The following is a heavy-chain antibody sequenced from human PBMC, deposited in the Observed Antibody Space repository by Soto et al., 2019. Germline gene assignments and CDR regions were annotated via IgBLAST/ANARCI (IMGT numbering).Heavy chain of an antibody. J-gene: IGHJ4*02. CDR1: GGSFSGYD. D-gene: IGHD6-19*01. CDR2: INHSGST. Sequence: PSETLSLTCAVYGGSFSGYDWSWIRQPPGKGLEWIGEINHSGSTNYNPSLKSRLTISVDRSKNQFSLKVSSVTAADTAVYCCARGMAVAGHYFDSWGQGTLVTVSS. V-gene: IGHV4-34*01. CDR3: ARGMAVAGHYFDS.